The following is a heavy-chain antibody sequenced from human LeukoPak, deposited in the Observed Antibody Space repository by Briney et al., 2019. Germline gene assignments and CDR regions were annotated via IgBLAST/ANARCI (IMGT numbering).Heavy chain of an antibody. CDR1: GFTVSSNY. CDR3: ASWQLAFDY. Sequence: GGSLRLSCAASGFTVSSNYMSWIRQAPGKGLEWVSYISSSGSTIYYADSVKGRFTISRDNAKNSLYLQMNSLRAEDTAVYYCASWQLAFDYWGQGTLVTVSS. V-gene: IGHV3-11*04. J-gene: IGHJ4*02. CDR2: ISSSGSTI. D-gene: IGHD6-6*01.